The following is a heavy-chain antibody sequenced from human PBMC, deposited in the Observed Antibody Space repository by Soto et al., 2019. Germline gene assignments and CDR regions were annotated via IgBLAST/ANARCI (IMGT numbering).Heavy chain of an antibody. J-gene: IGHJ6*02. D-gene: IGHD1-1*01. CDR3: ARDWNYGMDV. V-gene: IGHV1-2*02. CDR2: INPNSGGT. CDR1: GYTFTAYS. Sequence: QVQLVQSGAEVKKPGASVKVSCKASGYTFTAYSIHWVRQAPGQGLEWMGWINPNSGGTKYAQKSQGRVTMTRDTFISTAYMELSWLTSDDTAVFYCARDWNYGMDVWGQGTTVTVSS.